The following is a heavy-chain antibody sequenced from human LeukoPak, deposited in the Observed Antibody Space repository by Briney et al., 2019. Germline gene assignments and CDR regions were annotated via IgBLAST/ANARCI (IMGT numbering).Heavy chain of an antibody. CDR2: IRSDGSTT. V-gene: IGHV3-74*01. Sequence: PGGSLRLSCAASGFTFRSYWMHWVRQAPGRGLMWVARIRSDGSTTDYADSVKGRFAISRDNAKNTLYLQMSSLRGEDTGVYFCARDRLFRAGKSFYYYYGMDVWGQGTTVTVSS. J-gene: IGHJ6*02. D-gene: IGHD3-22*01. CDR3: ARDRLFRAGKSFYYYYGMDV. CDR1: GFTFRSYW.